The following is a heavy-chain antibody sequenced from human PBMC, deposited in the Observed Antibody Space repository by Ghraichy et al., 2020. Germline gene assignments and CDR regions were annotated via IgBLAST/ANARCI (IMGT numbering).Heavy chain of an antibody. V-gene: IGHV1-46*01. CDR2: INPSGGNT. CDR3: AGGVGGIAAANTPAGVY. Sequence: ASVKFSCKASGYTFTSYYMHWVRQAPGQGLEWMGIINPSGGNTSYAQKFQGRVTMTRDTSTSTVYMELSSLRAEDTAVYYCAGGVGGIAAANTPAGVYWGQGTLVTVSS. D-gene: IGHD6-13*01. CDR1: GYTFTSYY. J-gene: IGHJ4*02.